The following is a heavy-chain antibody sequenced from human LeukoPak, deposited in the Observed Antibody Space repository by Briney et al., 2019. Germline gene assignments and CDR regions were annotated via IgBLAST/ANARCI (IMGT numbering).Heavy chain of an antibody. CDR2: IYYSGST. Sequence: SQTLSLTCTVSGGTISCGYYYWSRIPQPPGKGLVWNRHIYYSGSTYYNPSLKSRVTISVDTSKNQFSLKLSAVSAEDTAVYYCAREWTYYDIMTCSPSWFDPWGQGTLVTVSS. CDR3: AREWTYYDIMTCSPSWFDP. J-gene: IGHJ5*02. V-gene: IGHV4-30-4*08. D-gene: IGHD3-9*01. CDR1: GGTISCGYYY.